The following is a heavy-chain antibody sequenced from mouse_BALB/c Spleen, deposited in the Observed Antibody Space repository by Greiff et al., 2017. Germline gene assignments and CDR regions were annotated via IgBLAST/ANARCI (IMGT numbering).Heavy chain of an antibody. CDR3: AREGGWYFDG. Sequence: EVQRVESGGGLVQPGGSLKLSCAASGFTFSSYGMSWVRQTPDKRLELVATINSNGGSTYYPDSVKGRFTISRDNAKNTLYLQMSSLKSEDTAMYYCAREGGWYFDGWGAGTTVTVSS. CDR1: GFTFSSYG. CDR2: INSNGGST. V-gene: IGHV5-6-3*01. J-gene: IGHJ1*01.